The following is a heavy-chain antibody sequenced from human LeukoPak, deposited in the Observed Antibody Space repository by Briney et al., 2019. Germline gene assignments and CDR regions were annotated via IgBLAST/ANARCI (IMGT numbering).Heavy chain of an antibody. CDR3: ARSPNWYFDL. V-gene: IGHV4-61*02. Sequence: PSETLSLTCTVSGGSISSGSYYWSWIRQPAGKGLEWIGRIYTSGSTNYNPSLKSRVTISVDTSKNQFSLKLSSVTAADTAVYYCARSPNWYFDLWGRGTLVTVSS. J-gene: IGHJ2*01. CDR2: IYTSGST. CDR1: GGSISSGSYY.